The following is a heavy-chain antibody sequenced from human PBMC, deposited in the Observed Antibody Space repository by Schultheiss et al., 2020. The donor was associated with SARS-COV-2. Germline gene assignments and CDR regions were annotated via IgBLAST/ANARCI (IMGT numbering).Heavy chain of an antibody. CDR1: GFTFSSYS. V-gene: IGHV3-33*08. CDR2: IWYDGSNK. Sequence: GGSLRLSCAASGFTFSSYSMNWVRQAPGKGLEWVAVIWYDGSNKYYADSVKGRFTISRDNSKNTLYLQMNSLRAEDTAIYYCAREGGKVGYYGMDVWGQGTTVTVSS. D-gene: IGHD1-26*01. CDR3: AREGGKVGYYGMDV. J-gene: IGHJ6*02.